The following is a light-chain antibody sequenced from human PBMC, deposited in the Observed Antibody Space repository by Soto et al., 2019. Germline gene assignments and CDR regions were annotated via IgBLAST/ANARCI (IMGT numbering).Light chain of an antibody. CDR1: TSDVGGYNY. CDR2: EVS. CDR3: SSYTNSNSPVV. Sequence: QSALTQPASVSGSPGQSITISCTGTTSDVGGYNYVSWYQQHPGKAPKLIIYEVSNRPSAVSYRFSGSKSGNTASLTISGLQAEDEADYYCSSYTNSNSPVVFGGGTKLTVL. J-gene: IGLJ3*02. V-gene: IGLV2-14*01.